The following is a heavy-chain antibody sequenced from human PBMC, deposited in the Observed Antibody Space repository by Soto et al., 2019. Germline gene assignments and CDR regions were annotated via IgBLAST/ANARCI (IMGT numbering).Heavy chain of an antibody. Sequence: QVQLVESGGGVVQPGRSLRLSCAASGFTFSSYAMHWVRQAPGKGLEWVAVISYDGSNKYYADSVKGRFPISRDNSKNTVYLLMNSLRAEDTAVYYCVGDFWYSSSCPFDYLVQGTLVTVSS. CDR3: VGDFWYSSSCPFDY. CDR2: ISYDGSNK. V-gene: IGHV3-30-3*01. D-gene: IGHD6-6*01. CDR1: GFTFSSYA. J-gene: IGHJ4*02.